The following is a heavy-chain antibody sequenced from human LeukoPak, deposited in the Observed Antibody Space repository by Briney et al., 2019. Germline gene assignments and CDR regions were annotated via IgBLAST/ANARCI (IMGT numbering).Heavy chain of an antibody. CDR3: ARDPAAAGNVDY. V-gene: IGHV1-18*01. Sequence: GASVKVSCKASGYTFTSYGVSWVRQAPGQGLEWMGWISPYSADTSYAQKFQGRVTVTTDTSTSTAYMELRSLRTDDTPVYYGARDPAAAGNVDYWGQGTLVTVSP. J-gene: IGHJ4*02. CDR2: ISPYSADT. CDR1: GYTFTSYG. D-gene: IGHD6-13*01.